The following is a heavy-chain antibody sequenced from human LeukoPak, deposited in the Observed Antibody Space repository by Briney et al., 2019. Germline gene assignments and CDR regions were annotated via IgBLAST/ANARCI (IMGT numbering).Heavy chain of an antibody. Sequence: PGGAPRLSFAAPWVTFRSYEKNLGRPAPGKGVGWVSYITTSGSTVYYGDSVKGRFTISRDNAKNSLDLQMNSLRDEDTAVYYCARMSHTGAFDYWGQGTLVTVSS. CDR3: ARMSHTGAFDY. V-gene: IGHV3-48*03. CDR2: ITTSGSTV. J-gene: IGHJ4*02. D-gene: IGHD3-10*01. CDR1: WVTFRSYE.